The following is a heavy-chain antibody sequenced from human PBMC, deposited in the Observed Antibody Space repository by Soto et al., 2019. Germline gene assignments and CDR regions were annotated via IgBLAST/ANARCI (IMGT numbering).Heavy chain of an antibody. CDR2: INHSGST. J-gene: IGHJ4*02. V-gene: IGHV4-34*01. CDR1: GGSFSGYY. D-gene: IGHD1-20*01. CDR3: ARGSWSIRFEY. Sequence: PSETLSLTCAVYGGSFSGYYWSWIRQPPGKGLEWIGDINHSGSTYYNPSLKSRVTISVDTSKNQFSLKLSSVTAADTAVYYCARGSWSIRFEYWGQGSLVT.